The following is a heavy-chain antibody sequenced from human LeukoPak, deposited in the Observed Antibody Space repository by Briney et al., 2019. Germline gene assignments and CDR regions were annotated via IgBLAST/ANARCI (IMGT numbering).Heavy chain of an antibody. J-gene: IGHJ5*02. CDR1: GGTFSSYA. D-gene: IGHD6-13*01. CDR3: ARGLLAAGATPRWFDP. CDR2: IIPIFGTA. Sequence: SVKVSCKASGGTFSSYAISWVRQAPGQGLEWMGGIIPIFGTANYAQKFQGRVTITADESTSTAYMELSSLRSEDTAVYYCARGLLAAGATPRWFDPWGQGTLVAVSS. V-gene: IGHV1-69*13.